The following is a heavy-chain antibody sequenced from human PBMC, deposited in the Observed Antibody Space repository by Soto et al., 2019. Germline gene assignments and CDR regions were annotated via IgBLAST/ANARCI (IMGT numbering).Heavy chain of an antibody. CDR3: TTGKRGRSGYSYYYYYYGMDV. J-gene: IGHJ6*02. D-gene: IGHD3-3*01. CDR2: IRSKAYGGTT. CDR1: GFTFGDYA. V-gene: IGHV3-49*04. Sequence: GGSLRLSCTASGFTFGDYAMSWVRQAPGKGLEWVGFIRSKAYGGTTEYAASVKGRFTISRDDSKSIAYLQMNSLKTEDTAAYYCTTGKRGRSGYSYYYYYYGMDVWGQGTTVTVSS.